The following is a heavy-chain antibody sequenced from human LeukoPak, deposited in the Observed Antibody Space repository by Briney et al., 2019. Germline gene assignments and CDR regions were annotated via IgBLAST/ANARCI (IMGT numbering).Heavy chain of an antibody. V-gene: IGHV3-53*05. CDR2: IYSGGST. CDR3: AKDAGDIAVAGSFDY. Sequence: GGSLRLSCAASGFTVSSNYMSWVRQAPGKGLEWVSVIYSGGSTYYADSVKGRFTISRDNAKNSLYLQMNSLRAEDTALYYCAKDAGDIAVAGSFDYWGQGTLVTVSS. CDR1: GFTVSSNY. D-gene: IGHD6-19*01. J-gene: IGHJ4*02.